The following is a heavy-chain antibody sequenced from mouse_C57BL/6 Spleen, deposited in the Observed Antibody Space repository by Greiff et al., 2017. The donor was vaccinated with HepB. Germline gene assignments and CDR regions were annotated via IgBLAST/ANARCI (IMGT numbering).Heavy chain of an antibody. Sequence: EVQLVESGGGLVKPGGSLKLSCAASGFTFSSYAMSWVRQTTEKRLEWVATISDGGSYTYYPDNVKGRFTISRDNAKNNLYLQMSHLKSEDTAMYYCARDADYYGSSPYYFDYWGQGTTLTVSS. D-gene: IGHD1-1*01. CDR3: ARDADYYGSSPYYFDY. CDR1: GFTFSSYA. J-gene: IGHJ2*01. CDR2: ISDGGSYT. V-gene: IGHV5-4*01.